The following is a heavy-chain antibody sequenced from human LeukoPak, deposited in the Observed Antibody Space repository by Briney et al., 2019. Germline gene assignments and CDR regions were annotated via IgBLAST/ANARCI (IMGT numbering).Heavy chain of an antibody. Sequence: GGSLRLSCTASGFTFADHTLSWVRQAPGKGLEWVGFIRSEPYGGTTEYAASVKGRFTISRDNAKSSLFLQMTSLRVEDTAVYYCARLKDDVTKFDYWGQGTLVTVSS. CDR3: ARLKDDVTKFDY. D-gene: IGHD2-8*01. J-gene: IGHJ4*02. V-gene: IGHV3-49*04. CDR2: IRSEPYGGTT. CDR1: GFTFADHT.